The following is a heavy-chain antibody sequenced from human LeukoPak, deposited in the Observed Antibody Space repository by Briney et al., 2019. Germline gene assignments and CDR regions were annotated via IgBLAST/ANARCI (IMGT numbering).Heavy chain of an antibody. CDR1: GGSISSGGYS. CDR3: ARAVGYYGSGSYCYFDY. Sequence: SETLSLTCAVSGGSISSGGYSWSWIRQPPGKGLEWIGYIYHSGSTYYNPSLKSRVTISVDRSKNQFSPKLSSVTAADTAVYYCARAVGYYGSGSYCYFDYWGQGTLVTVSS. CDR2: IYHSGST. V-gene: IGHV4-30-2*01. D-gene: IGHD3-10*01. J-gene: IGHJ4*02.